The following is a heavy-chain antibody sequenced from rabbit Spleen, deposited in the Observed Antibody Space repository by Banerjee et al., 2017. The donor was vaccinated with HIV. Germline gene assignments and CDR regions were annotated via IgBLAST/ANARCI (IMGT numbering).Heavy chain of an antibody. CDR2: IYPAKGST. CDR3: ARAIVPWLGLTRLDL. J-gene: IGHJ3*01. D-gene: IGHD4-1*01. Sequence: QSLEESGGDLVKPGASLTLTCTASGFDLSNYYYITWVRQAPGKGLEWIGIIYPAKGSTDYASWVNGRFTISSDNAQSTVDLKMTSLTAADTATYFCARAIVPWLGLTRLDLWGPGTLVTVS. CDR1: GFDLSNYYY. V-gene: IGHV1S43*01.